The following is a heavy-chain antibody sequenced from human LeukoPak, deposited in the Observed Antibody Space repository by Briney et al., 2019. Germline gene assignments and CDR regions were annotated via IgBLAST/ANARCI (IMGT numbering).Heavy chain of an antibody. CDR3: ARDTDSYGMDV. V-gene: IGHV3-64*02. CDR1: GFTFSNYA. CDR2: ISSNGGST. J-gene: IGHJ6*02. Sequence: GGSLRLSCAASGFTFSNYAMHWVRQAPGEGLEYVSAISSNGGSTYYADSVKGRFTISRDNSKNTLYLQMNSLRAEDTAVYYCARDTDSYGMDVWGQGTTVTVSS.